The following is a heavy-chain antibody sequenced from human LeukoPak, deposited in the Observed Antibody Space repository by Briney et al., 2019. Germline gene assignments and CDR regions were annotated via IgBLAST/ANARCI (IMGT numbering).Heavy chain of an antibody. J-gene: IGHJ4*02. CDR3: ATRATFGGVDSYGDKVYFDY. CDR2: FDPEDGET. CDR1: GYTLTELS. Sequence: ASVKVSCKVSGYTLTELSMHWVRQAPGKGLEWMGGFDPEDGETIYAQKFQGRVTMTEDTSTDTAYMELSSLRSEDTAVYYCATRATFGGVDSYGDKVYFDYWGQGTLVTVSS. D-gene: IGHD5-18*01. V-gene: IGHV1-24*01.